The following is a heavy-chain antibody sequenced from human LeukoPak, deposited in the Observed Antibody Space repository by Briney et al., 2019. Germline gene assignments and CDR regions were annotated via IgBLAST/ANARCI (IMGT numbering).Heavy chain of an antibody. CDR1: GFTFSSYW. CDR2: IKQDGSEK. D-gene: IGHD3-10*01. Sequence: GGSLRLSCAASGFTFSSYWMSWVRQAPGKGLEWVANIKQDGSEKYYVDSVKGRFTISRDNAKNSLYLQMNSLRAEDTAVYYCARDYGSGNYGLYYYYMDVWGKGTTVTVSS. CDR3: ARDYGSGNYGLYYYYMDV. V-gene: IGHV3-7*01. J-gene: IGHJ6*03.